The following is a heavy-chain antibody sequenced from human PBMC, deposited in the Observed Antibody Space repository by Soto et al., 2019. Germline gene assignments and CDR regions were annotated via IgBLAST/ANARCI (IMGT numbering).Heavy chain of an antibody. V-gene: IGHV4-59*01. D-gene: IGHD3-10*01. CDR3: AIYYYGSVYGMDV. J-gene: IGHJ6*02. Sequence: PSETLSLTCTVSGGSISSYYWSWIRQPPGKGLEWIGYIYYSGSTNYNPSLKSRVTISVDTSKNQFSLKLSSVTAADTAVYYCAIYYYGSVYGMDVWGQGTTVTVSS. CDR1: GGSISSYY. CDR2: IYYSGST.